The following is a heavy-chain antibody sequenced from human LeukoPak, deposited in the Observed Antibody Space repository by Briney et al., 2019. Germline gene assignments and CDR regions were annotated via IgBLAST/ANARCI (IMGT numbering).Heavy chain of an antibody. J-gene: IGHJ4*02. CDR2: INHSGST. Sequence: SETLSLTCAVYGGSFSGYYWSWIRQPPGKGLEWIGEINHSGSTNYNPSLKSRVTTSVDTSKNQFSLKLSSVTAADTAVYYCAREVRAAAGPGRYFDYWGQGTLVTVSS. CDR1: GGSFSGYY. V-gene: IGHV4-34*01. D-gene: IGHD6-13*01. CDR3: AREVRAAAGPGRYFDY.